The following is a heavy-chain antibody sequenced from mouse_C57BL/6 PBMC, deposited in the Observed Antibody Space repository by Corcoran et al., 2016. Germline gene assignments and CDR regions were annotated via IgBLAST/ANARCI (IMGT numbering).Heavy chain of an antibody. CDR2: IGPGSGST. V-gene: IGHV1-77*01. CDR3: ANYGKGYFYY. CDR1: GYTCTDYY. D-gene: IGHD2-1*01. J-gene: IGHJ2*01. Sequence: VQLKQSGAELVKPGASVTLSCKASGYTCTDYYINWVKQRPGQGLEWIGKIGPGSGSTYYNEKFKGKATLTADKSSSTAYMQLSSLTSEDFAVYFCANYGKGYFYYWGQGTTLTVSS.